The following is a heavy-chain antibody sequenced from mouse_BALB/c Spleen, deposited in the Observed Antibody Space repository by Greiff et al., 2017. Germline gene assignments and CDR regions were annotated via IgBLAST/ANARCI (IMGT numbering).Heavy chain of an antibody. V-gene: IGHV3-8*02. CDR3: ARLRHYYGSSLYYAMDY. J-gene: IGHJ4*01. CDR1: GDSITSGY. CDR2: ISYSGST. D-gene: IGHD1-1*01. Sequence: VHVKQSGPSLVKPSQTLSLTCSVTGDSITSGYWNWIRKFPGNKLEYMGYISYSGSTYYNPSLKSRISITRDTSKNQYYLQLNSVTTEDTATYYCARLRHYYGSSLYYAMDYWGQGTSVTVSS.